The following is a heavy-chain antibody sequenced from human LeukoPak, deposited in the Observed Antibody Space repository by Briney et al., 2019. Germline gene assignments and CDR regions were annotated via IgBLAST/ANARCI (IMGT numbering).Heavy chain of an antibody. V-gene: IGHV1-8*01. D-gene: IGHD5-18*01. J-gene: IGHJ6*03. CDR1: GYTFTSYD. CDR2: MNPNSGNT. CDR3: ASPGYSYGTYMDV. Sequence: ASVKVSCKASGYTFTSYDINWVRQATGQGPELMGWMNPNSGNTGYAQKFQGRVTMTRYTSISTAYMELSSLRSEDTAVYYCASPGYSYGTYMDVWGKGTTVTVSS.